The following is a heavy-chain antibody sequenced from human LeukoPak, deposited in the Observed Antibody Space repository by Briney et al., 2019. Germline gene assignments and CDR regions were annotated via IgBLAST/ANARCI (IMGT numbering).Heavy chain of an antibody. CDR1: GFTVSSNR. V-gene: IGHV3-66*03. CDR2: VYSNGTA. D-gene: IGHD3-16*02. J-gene: IGHJ4*02. CDR3: AREDPIVY. Sequence: PGGCLRLSCAASGFTVSSNRINWVRQAPGKGLEWVSIVYSNGTAYYADSVKGRFTISTDNSKNTLYLQMNSLRADDTAVYYCAREDPIVYWGQGTLVTVSS.